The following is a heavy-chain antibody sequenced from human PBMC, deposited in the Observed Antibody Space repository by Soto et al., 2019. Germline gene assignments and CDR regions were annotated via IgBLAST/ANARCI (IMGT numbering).Heavy chain of an antibody. CDR3: ARVGGATIATMYFDP. D-gene: IGHD5-12*01. CDR1: GLTFTGYS. J-gene: IGHJ4*02. V-gene: IGHV3-48*02. Sequence: EVQLVESGGGLIQPGGSLRLSCAVSGLTFTGYSMNWVRQAPGKGLEWVSFINSGSSTIFYADSVKGRFTISRDNAKSSLYLEMNSLRDEDTAVSYCARVGGATIATMYFDPWGQGTLVTVSS. CDR2: INSGSSTI.